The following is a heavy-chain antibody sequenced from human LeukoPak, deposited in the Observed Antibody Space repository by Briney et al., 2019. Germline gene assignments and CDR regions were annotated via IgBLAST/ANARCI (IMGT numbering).Heavy chain of an antibody. CDR1: GFAFGNYW. CDR2: VYNDGSTT. J-gene: IGHJ4*02. D-gene: IGHD6-6*01. Sequence: GGSLRLSCAASGFAFGNYWMSWVRQAPGEGLVWVSRVYNDGSTTNYADSVKGRFTISRDNAKNTLYLQMNSLRAEDMAVYYCARESGSSRFFDYWGQGTLVTVSS. CDR3: ARESGSSRFFDY. V-gene: IGHV3-74*01.